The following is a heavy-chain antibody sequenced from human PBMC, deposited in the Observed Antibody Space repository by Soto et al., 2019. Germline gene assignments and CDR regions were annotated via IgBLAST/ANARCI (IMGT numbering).Heavy chain of an antibody. D-gene: IGHD2-15*01. CDR1: GFTFSTYY. CDR2: IKGDGSEK. V-gene: IGHV3-7*01. Sequence: EVQLVESGGGLVQPGGSLRLSCAASGFTFSTYYMNWVRQAPGKGLEWVANIKGDGSEKNYVDSVKGRFTISRDNAKNSLYLQMNSLRAEDTAVYYCARDRGYCSGGTCYSVLDYWGQGILVTVSS. J-gene: IGHJ4*02. CDR3: ARDRGYCSGGTCYSVLDY.